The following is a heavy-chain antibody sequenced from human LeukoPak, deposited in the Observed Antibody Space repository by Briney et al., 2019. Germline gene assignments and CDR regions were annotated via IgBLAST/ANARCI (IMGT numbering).Heavy chain of an antibody. Sequence: GGSLRLSCEASGFTFSSYEMNFVRQAPGKGLEWVGRIKSKTDGGTTDYAAPVKGRFTISRDDSKNTLYLQMNSLKTEDTAVYYCTFRDSGSSYYMDVWGKGTTVTVSS. CDR2: IKSKTDGGTT. V-gene: IGHV3-15*01. D-gene: IGHD3-10*01. J-gene: IGHJ6*03. CDR3: TFRDSGSSYYMDV. CDR1: GFTFSSYE.